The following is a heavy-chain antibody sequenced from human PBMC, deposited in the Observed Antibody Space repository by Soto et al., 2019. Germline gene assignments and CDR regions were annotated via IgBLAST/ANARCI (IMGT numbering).Heavy chain of an antibody. J-gene: IGHJ4*02. V-gene: IGHV4-4*07. CDR1: GGSITGKY. CDR3: ARHVSSFGGANPTSPFDY. CDR2: IYSSGST. D-gene: IGHD3-16*01. Sequence: SDTLSLTCTVSGGSITGKYWSWIRQHAGKGLEWIGRIYSSGSTNYNPSLKSRVTISVDTSKNQFSLKLSSVTAADTAVYYCARHVSSFGGANPTSPFDYWGQGTLVTVSS.